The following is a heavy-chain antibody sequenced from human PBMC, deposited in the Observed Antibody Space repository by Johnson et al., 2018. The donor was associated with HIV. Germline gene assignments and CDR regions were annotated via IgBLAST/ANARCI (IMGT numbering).Heavy chain of an antibody. CDR3: AKATVPTRVLIAFDI. CDR1: GFTFDDYA. CDR2: ISWKSGSI. D-gene: IGHD3-9*01. J-gene: IGHJ3*02. Sequence: EVQVVESGGGLVQPGRSLRLSCAASGFTFDDYAMHWVRQAPGKGLEWVSGISWKSGSIGYADSVKGRFTISRDNAKNSLYLQMNSLRPEDTALYYCAKATVPTRVLIAFDIWGQGTMVTVSS. V-gene: IGHV3-9*01.